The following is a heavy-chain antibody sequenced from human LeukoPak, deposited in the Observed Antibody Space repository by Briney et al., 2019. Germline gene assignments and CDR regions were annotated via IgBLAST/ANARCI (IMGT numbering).Heavy chain of an antibody. V-gene: IGHV3-23*01. CDR2: ISGSGGGT. J-gene: IGHJ5*02. CDR3: AKNFSPFWSGYYTRSNWFDP. D-gene: IGHD3-3*01. CDR1: GFTFSSYA. Sequence: PGGSLRLSCAASGFTFSSYAMSWVRQAPGKGLEWVSAISGSGGGTYYADSVKGRFTISRDNSKNTLYLQMNSLRAEDTAVYYCAKNFSPFWSGYYTRSNWFDPWGQGTLVTVSS.